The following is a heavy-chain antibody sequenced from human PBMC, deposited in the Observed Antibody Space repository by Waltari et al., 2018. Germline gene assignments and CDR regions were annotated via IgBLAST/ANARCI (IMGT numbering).Heavy chain of an antibody. CDR1: GFTFASYV. V-gene: IGHV3-23*04. D-gene: IGHD1-26*01. J-gene: IGHJ4*02. CDR2: ILGSGGNT. Sequence: EVQLVESGGNVVQPGGSPRLSCAASGFTFASYVMTWVRQAPGKGLEWVSSILGSGGNTVYADSVKGRFTISRDISKNTLYLQMNSLRAEDTALYYCVKDRQIYSGGSYADGFDDWGQGTLVTVSS. CDR3: VKDRQIYSGGSYADGFDD.